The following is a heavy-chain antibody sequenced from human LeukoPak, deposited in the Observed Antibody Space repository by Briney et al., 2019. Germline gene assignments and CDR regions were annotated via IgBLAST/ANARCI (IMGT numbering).Heavy chain of an antibody. CDR1: GITLSNYA. CDR3: AKIWGTTGTNDFDY. Sequence: GGSLRLSCAVSGITLSNYAMTWVRQAPGKGLEWVSAISGSGGSTYYADSVKGRFTISRDNSKNTLYLQMNSLRAEDTAVYYCAKIWGTTGTNDFDYWGQGTLVTVSS. CDR2: ISGSGGST. J-gene: IGHJ4*02. D-gene: IGHD1-1*01. V-gene: IGHV3-23*01.